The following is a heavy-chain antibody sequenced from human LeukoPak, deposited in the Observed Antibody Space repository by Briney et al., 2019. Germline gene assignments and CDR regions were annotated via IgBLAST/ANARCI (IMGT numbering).Heavy chain of an antibody. CDR2: ISWNSGSI. CDR1: GFTFDDYA. CDR3: AKGSRRWYSSSFDY. Sequence: PGGSLRLSCAASGFTFDDYAMHWVRHAPGKGLEWVSGISWNSGSIGYADSVKGRFTISRDNAKNSLYLQMNSLRAEDTALYYCAKGSRRWYSSSFDYWGQGTLVTVSS. D-gene: IGHD6-19*01. J-gene: IGHJ4*02. V-gene: IGHV3-9*01.